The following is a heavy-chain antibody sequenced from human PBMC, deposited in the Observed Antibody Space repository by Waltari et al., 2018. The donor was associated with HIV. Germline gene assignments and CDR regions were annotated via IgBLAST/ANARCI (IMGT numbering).Heavy chain of an antibody. V-gene: IGHV2-26*01. CDR3: ARIQEKQWLANWFDP. Sequence: QVTLKESGPVLVKPTETLTLTCTVSGFSLSNARMGVSWIRQPPGKALEWLAHIFSNDEKSYSTSLKSRLTISKDTSKSQVVLTMTNMDPVDTATYYCARIQEKQWLANWFDPWGQGTLVTVSS. J-gene: IGHJ5*02. D-gene: IGHD6-19*01. CDR2: IFSNDEK. CDR1: GFSLSNARMG.